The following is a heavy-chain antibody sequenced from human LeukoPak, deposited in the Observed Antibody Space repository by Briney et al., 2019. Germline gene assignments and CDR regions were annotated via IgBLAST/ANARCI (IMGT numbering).Heavy chain of an antibody. CDR2: IRSSDSTT. D-gene: IGHD3-22*01. CDR1: GFSFSRYG. CDR3: EKRDDRSAHSFDY. Sequence: GGSLRLSCAASGFSFSRYGMKWVRQAPGKGLEWLSYIRSSDSTTYYADSVKGRFTISRDNAKNSLYLQMDSLRVEDTAVYYCEKRDDRSAHSFDYWGKGPRVTVSS. J-gene: IGHJ4*02. V-gene: IGHV3-48*04.